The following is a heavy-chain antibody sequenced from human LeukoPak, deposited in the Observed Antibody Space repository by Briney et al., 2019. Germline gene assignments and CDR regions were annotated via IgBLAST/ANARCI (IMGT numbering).Heavy chain of an antibody. V-gene: IGHV3-21*01. Sequence: PGGSLRLSCAASGFTFSSYSMNWVRQAPGKGLEWVSSISSSSSYIYYADSVKGRFTISRDNAKNSLYLQMNSLRAEDTAVYYCARDPAYYYDSSGYSYYFDYWGQGTLVTVSS. CDR1: GFTFSSYS. D-gene: IGHD3-22*01. CDR2: ISSSSSYI. CDR3: ARDPAYYYDSSGYSYYFDY. J-gene: IGHJ4*02.